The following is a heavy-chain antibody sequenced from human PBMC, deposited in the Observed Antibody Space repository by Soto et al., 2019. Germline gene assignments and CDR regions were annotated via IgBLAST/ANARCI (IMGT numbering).Heavy chain of an antibody. CDR1: GFSFSDFL. CDR3: AYIRA. J-gene: IGHJ4*02. D-gene: IGHD3-3*02. V-gene: IGHV3-73*01. CDR2: IRSKGDSYAT. Sequence: PGGSLRLSCAVSGFSFSDFLIDWVRQASGKGLEWVGRIRSKGDSYATTYAESVKGRSTISRDDSKNTAYLQMNSLKTDDTAVYYCAYIRAGGQGTLVTVSS.